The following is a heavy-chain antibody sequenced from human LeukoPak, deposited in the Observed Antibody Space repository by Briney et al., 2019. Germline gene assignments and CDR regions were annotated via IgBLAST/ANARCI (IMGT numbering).Heavy chain of an antibody. CDR1: GGTFSSYA. CDR2: INPSDGTT. J-gene: IGHJ4*02. D-gene: IGHD5-24*01. CDR3: ASGRWLQLPSF. V-gene: IGHV1-46*01. Sequence: GASVKVSCKASGGTFSSYAISWVRQAPGQGLEWMGVINPSDGTTSYAQEFQGRVTVTGDTSTSTVYMEVISLRSEDTAVYYCASGRWLQLPSFWGQGTLVTVSS.